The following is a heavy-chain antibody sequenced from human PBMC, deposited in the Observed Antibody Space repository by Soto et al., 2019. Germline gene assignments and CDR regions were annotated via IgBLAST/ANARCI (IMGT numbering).Heavy chain of an antibody. D-gene: IGHD3-10*01. CDR2: ISGSGGST. CDR3: AKDQMVRGVSPQVYYYYGMDV. J-gene: IGHJ6*02. CDR1: GFTFSSYA. V-gene: IGHV3-23*01. Sequence: EVQLLESGGGLVQPGGSLRLSCAASGFTFSSYAMSWVRQAPGKGLEWVSAISGSGGSTYYADSVKGRFTISRDNSKNPLYLQMNSLRAEDTAVYYCAKDQMVRGVSPQVYYYYGMDVWGQGTTVTVSS.